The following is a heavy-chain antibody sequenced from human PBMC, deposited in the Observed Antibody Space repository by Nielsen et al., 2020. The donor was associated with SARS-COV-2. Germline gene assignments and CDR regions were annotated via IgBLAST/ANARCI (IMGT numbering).Heavy chain of an antibody. J-gene: IGHJ3*01. Sequence: GESLKISCAASGFTFSAYAMIWVRQAAGKGLEWVSAVSGNVAQTTYYADSVKGRFTISRDNSQNTLYLEMNGLRAEDTAIYYCARDWGRAFDVWSQGTMVTVSS. D-gene: IGHD3-16*01. V-gene: IGHV3-23*01. CDR1: GFTFSAYA. CDR2: VSGNVAQTT. CDR3: ARDWGRAFDV.